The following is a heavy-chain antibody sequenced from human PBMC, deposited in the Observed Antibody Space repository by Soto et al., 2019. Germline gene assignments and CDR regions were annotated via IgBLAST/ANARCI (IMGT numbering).Heavy chain of an antibody. CDR1: GGTFSSYA. V-gene: IGHV1-69*01. Sequence: QVQLVQSGAEVKKPGSSVKVSCKASGGTFSSYAISWVRQAPGQGLEWMGGISPIFGTANYAQKFQGRATITADESTSTAYRGLSSLRSEDTAVYYCARPIRHYDSSGYSLPLGYWGQGTLVTVSS. D-gene: IGHD3-22*01. CDR3: ARPIRHYDSSGYSLPLGY. J-gene: IGHJ4*02. CDR2: ISPIFGTA.